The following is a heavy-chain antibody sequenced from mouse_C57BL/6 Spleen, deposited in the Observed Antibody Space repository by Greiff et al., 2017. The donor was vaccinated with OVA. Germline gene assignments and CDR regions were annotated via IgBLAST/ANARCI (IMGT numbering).Heavy chain of an antibody. Sequence: VQLQQPGAELVMPGASVKLSCKASGYTFTSYWMHWVKQRPGQGLEWIGEIDPSDSYTNYNQKFKGKSTLTVDKSSSTAYMQLSSLTSEDSAFYYCVGGRYYLDYWGQGTTLTVSS. V-gene: IGHV1-69*01. CDR1: GYTFTSYW. CDR2: IDPSDSYT. J-gene: IGHJ2*01. CDR3: VGGRYYLDY.